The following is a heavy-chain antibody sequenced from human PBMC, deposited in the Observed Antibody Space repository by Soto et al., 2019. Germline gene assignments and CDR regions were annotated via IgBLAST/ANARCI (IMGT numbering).Heavy chain of an antibody. CDR1: GFSLTTSGVG. V-gene: IGHV2-5*02. CDR3: AHRSSASLFDY. D-gene: IGHD2-15*01. J-gene: IGHJ4*02. CDR2: IYWDDNR. Sequence: QITLKESGPPLVKPTQTLTLTCTFSGFSLTTSGVGVGWIRQPPGKALECLAVIYWDDNRRYSPSLKSRLTITKDTSKNQVVLTMTSMDPVDTATYYCAHRSSASLFDYWGQGILVTVSS.